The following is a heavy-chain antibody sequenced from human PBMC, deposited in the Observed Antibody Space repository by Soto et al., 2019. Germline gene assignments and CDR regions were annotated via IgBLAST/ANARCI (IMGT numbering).Heavy chain of an antibody. D-gene: IGHD4-17*01. CDR1: GFLFSTST. Sequence: GGSLRLSCEASGFLFSTSTLNWVRRAPGKGLEWVAEISSRGADIYYADSVKGRFTISRDNSKNTLYLLLDRVKSDDTAVYFCATLGRADYPPLAAWGQGTLVTVSS. V-gene: IGHV3-30*14. CDR3: ATLGRADYPPLAA. CDR2: ISSRGADI. J-gene: IGHJ5*02.